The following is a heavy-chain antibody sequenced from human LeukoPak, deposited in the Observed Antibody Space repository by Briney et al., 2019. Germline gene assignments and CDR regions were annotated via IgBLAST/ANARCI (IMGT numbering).Heavy chain of an antibody. CDR2: INHSGST. Sequence: YYWSWIRQPPGKGLEWIGEINHSGSTNYNPSLKSRVTISVDTSKNQFSLKLSSVTAADTAVYYCARGFKSTYYYGSGSFYYFDYWGQGTLVTVSS. V-gene: IGHV4-34*01. D-gene: IGHD3-10*01. CDR1: YY. J-gene: IGHJ4*02. CDR3: ARGFKSTYYYGSGSFYYFDY.